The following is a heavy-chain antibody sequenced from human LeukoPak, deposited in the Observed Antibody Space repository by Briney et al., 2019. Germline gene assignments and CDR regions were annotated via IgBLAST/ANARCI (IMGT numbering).Heavy chain of an antibody. CDR1: GFTFSTYA. Sequence: GGSLRLSCAAPGFTFSTYAMSWVRQAPGKGLEWVSGISGSGGYTYYADSVKGRFTISRDNSKNTLYLQMDSLRAEDTAVYYCAKGMVAVAGTFDYWGQGTPVTVSS. J-gene: IGHJ4*02. CDR2: ISGSGGYT. V-gene: IGHV3-23*01. D-gene: IGHD6-19*01. CDR3: AKGMVAVAGTFDY.